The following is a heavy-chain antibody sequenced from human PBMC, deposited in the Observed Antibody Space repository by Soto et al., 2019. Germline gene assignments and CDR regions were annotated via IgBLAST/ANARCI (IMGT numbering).Heavy chain of an antibody. D-gene: IGHD4-4*01. J-gene: IGHJ5*02. CDR1: GYTFTSYA. CDR3: ARVADSNDRWFDP. Sequence: VQLVQSGAEVKKPGASVKVSCKASGYTFTSYAMHWVRQAPGQRLEWMGWINAGNGNTKYSQKFQGRVTITRDTSASTAYMELSSLRSEDTAVYYCARVADSNDRWFDPWGQGTLVTVSS. CDR2: INAGNGNT. V-gene: IGHV1-3*01.